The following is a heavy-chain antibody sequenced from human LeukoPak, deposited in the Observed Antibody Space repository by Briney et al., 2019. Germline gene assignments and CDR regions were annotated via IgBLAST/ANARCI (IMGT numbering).Heavy chain of an antibody. J-gene: IGHJ3*02. CDR3: AKGLWADPRSFDI. Sequence: PGGSLRLSCAASGFTFSSYAMSWVCQAPGKGLEWVSAISGSGGSTYYADSVKGRFTISRDNSKNTLYLQMNSLRAEDTAVYYCAKGLWADPRSFDIWGQGTMVTVSS. V-gene: IGHV3-23*01. D-gene: IGHD3-16*01. CDR1: GFTFSSYA. CDR2: ISGSGGST.